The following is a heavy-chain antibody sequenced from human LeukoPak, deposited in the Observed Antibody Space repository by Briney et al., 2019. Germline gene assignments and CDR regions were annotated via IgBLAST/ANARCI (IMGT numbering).Heavy chain of an antibody. CDR2: ISYDGSNK. J-gene: IGHJ4*02. Sequence: GGSLRLSCAASGFTFSSYAMHWVRQAPGKGLEWVAVISYDGSNKYYADSVKGRFTISRDNSKNTLYLQMNSLRVEDTAVYYCARMGAKVTTLRDWGQGTLVTVSP. V-gene: IGHV3-30*04. CDR1: GFTFSSYA. CDR3: ARMGAKVTTLRD. D-gene: IGHD4-17*01.